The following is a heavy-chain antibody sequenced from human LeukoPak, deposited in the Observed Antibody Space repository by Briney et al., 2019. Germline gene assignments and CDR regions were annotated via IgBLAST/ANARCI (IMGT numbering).Heavy chain of an antibody. Sequence: GGSLRLSCAASGFTFSSYAMSWVRQAPGKGREWVSAISGSGGSTYYAESVKGRFTISRDNSKNSLYLQMNSLRAEDTAVYYCARGVDSLRYFDWFLYYFDYWGQGTLVTVSS. D-gene: IGHD3-9*01. V-gene: IGHV3-23*01. CDR2: ISGSGGST. CDR3: ARGVDSLRYFDWFLYYFDY. J-gene: IGHJ4*02. CDR1: GFTFSSYA.